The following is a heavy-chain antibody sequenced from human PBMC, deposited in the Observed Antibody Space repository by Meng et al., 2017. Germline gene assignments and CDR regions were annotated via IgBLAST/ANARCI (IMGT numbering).Heavy chain of an antibody. CDR2: AYYRSKWYH. D-gene: IGHD1-26*01. CDR3: ARGSYSFDS. J-gene: IGHJ4*02. V-gene: IGHV6-1*01. Sequence: QIQLHNLCPGLVKPSQTLSRICAISGDSVSSNSAAWNWIRQSPSRGLEWLGRAYYRSKWYHDYAESVKSRISIDPDTSKNQFSLQLRSVTPEDSAVYYCARGSYSFDSWGQRTLVTVSS. CDR1: GDSVSSNSAA.